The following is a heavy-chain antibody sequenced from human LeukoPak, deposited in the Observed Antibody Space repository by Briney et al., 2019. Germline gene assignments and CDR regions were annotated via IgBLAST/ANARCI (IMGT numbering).Heavy chain of an antibody. D-gene: IGHD6-13*01. CDR3: AGLGISAAVTGYYFDY. V-gene: IGHV5-51*01. CDR1: GYSFTNYR. J-gene: IGHJ4*02. CDR2: IYPGDSDA. Sequence: GESLKISFRVSGYSFTNYRIGWVRQMPGKGLEWMGIIYPGDSDARYSPSFQGQVTISADKSISTAYLQWSSLKASDTAIYYCAGLGISAAVTGYYFDYWGQGTLVTVSS.